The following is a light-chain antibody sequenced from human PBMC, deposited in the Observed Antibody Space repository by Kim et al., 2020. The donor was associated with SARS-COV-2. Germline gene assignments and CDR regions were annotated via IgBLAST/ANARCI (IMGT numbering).Light chain of an antibody. CDR1: SSNCGSFS. CDR3: ATWDDSLSGWV. V-gene: IGLV1-44*01. J-gene: IGLJ3*02. CDR2: NNT. Sequence: KFISSCSGCSSNCGSFSVSWYQQIPGTAPKVLIYNNTQRPSGVPERFSGSKSGTSASLASSRLQSEDDADYFCATWDDSLSGWVFGRGTQLTVL.